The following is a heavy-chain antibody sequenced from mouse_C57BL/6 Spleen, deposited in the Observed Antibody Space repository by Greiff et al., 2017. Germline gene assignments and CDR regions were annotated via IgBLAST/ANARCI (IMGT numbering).Heavy chain of an antibody. CDR1: GYTFTSYT. D-gene: IGHD1-1*01. Sequence: QVQLQQSGAELVRPGASVKMSCKASGYTFTSYTMHWVNQRPGQGLEWIGNINPSSGYTKYNQKFKDKATLTADKSSSTAYLHLSSLTSEDSAVYYCARSYYSSSLFDYWGQGTSLTVSS. CDR3: ARSYYSSSLFDY. CDR2: INPSSGYT. V-gene: IGHV1-4*01. J-gene: IGHJ2*02.